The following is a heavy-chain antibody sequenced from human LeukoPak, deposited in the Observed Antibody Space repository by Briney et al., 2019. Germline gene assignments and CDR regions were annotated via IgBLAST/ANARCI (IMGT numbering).Heavy chain of an antibody. CDR1: GGSISSGDYY. CDR3: ARVSPEDYYDSSGYYSVYAFDI. Sequence: SETLSLTCTVSGGSISSGDYYWSWIRQPPGKGLEWIGYIYYSGSTYYNPSLKSRVTISVDTSKNQFSLKLSSVTAADTAVYYCARVSPEDYYDSSGYYSVYAFDIWGQGTMVTVSS. V-gene: IGHV4-30-4*02. CDR2: IYYSGST. D-gene: IGHD3-22*01. J-gene: IGHJ3*02.